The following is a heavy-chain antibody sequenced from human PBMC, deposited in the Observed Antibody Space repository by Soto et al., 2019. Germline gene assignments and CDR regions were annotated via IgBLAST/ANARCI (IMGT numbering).Heavy chain of an antibody. Sequence: ASETLSLTCAVSGGSISSSNWWSWVRQPPGKGLEWIGEIYYSGSTNYNPSLRSRVTISVDKSKNQFSLKLSSVTAADTAVYYCARAPSSGSYFDYWGQGTLVTVSS. CDR1: GGSISSSNW. CDR3: ARAPSSGSYFDY. CDR2: IYYSGST. J-gene: IGHJ4*02. D-gene: IGHD1-26*01. V-gene: IGHV4-4*02.